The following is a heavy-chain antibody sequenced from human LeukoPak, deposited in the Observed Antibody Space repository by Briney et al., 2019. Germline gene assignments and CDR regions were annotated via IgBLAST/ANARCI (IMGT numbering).Heavy chain of an antibody. CDR2: ISGSAGAA. D-gene: IGHD6-19*01. CDR1: GFTFSTFA. CDR3: AKGRPYSSGPSVIEY. J-gene: IGHJ4*02. Sequence: GGSLRLSCAASGFTFSTFAMTWVRQAPGKGLEWVSGISGSAGAAYYADSVKGRFTISRDSSKDTSYLQINSLRAEDTAVYYCAKGRPYSSGPSVIEYWGQGTLATVSS. V-gene: IGHV3-23*01.